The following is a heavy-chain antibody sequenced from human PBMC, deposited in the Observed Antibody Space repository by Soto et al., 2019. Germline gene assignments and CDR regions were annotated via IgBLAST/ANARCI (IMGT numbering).Heavy chain of an antibody. CDR3: ARARIPSATYYYYMEV. CDR2: IWYDGSNK. D-gene: IGHD3-3*01. CDR1: GFTFSSYG. J-gene: IGHJ6*03. V-gene: IGHV3-33*01. Sequence: GGSLRLSCSASGFTFSSYGMHWVRQAPGKGLEWVAVIWYDGSNKYYADSVKGRFTISRDNSKNTLYLQMNSLRAEDTAVYYCARARIPSATYYYYMEVWGKGTTVTVSS.